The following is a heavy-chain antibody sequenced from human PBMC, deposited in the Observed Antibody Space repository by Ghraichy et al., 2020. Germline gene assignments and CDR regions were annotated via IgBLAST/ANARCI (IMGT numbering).Heavy chain of an antibody. J-gene: IGHJ2*01. D-gene: IGHD3-22*01. CDR2: IKSKTDGGTT. V-gene: IGHV3-15*01. CDR3: TTPQWLYHWYFDL. CDR1: GFTFSNAW. Sequence: GGSLRLSCAASGFTFSNAWMSWVRQAPGKGLEWVGRIKSKTDGGTTDYAAPVKGRFTISRDDSKNTLYLQMNSLKTEDTAVYYCTTPQWLYHWYFDLWGRGTLVTVSS.